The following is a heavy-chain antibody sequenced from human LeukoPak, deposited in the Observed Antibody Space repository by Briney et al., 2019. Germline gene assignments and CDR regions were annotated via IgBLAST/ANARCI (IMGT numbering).Heavy chain of an antibody. V-gene: IGHV3-23*01. CDR2: ISGSGRSS. J-gene: IGHJ4*02. CDR3: ARDWFHAIDY. CDR1: GFTFSGSD. D-gene: IGHD2/OR15-2a*01. Sequence: PGGSLRLSCAASGFTFSGSDMVWVRQAPGKGLEWVSAISGSGRSSYYADSVKGRSTFSRDNSKNTLYLQTNSLRDEDTAVYYCARDWFHAIDYWGQGTLVTVSS.